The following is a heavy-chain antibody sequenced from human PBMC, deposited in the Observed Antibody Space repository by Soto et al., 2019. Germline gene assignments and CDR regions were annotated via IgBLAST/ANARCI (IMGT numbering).Heavy chain of an antibody. CDR1: GYNFFMFG. J-gene: IGHJ4*02. Sequence: QVHLVQSGVEKQKPGASVKVSCQASGYNFFMFGISWLRQAPGQRLEWVGWISPYNGNTDFAQKFRSGVAHPADTSTHTIYMEFRSLRLDDTATYDGARERFGARGDKFYDYWGQGTLVTVSS. D-gene: IGHD3-10*01. V-gene: IGHV1-18*01. CDR2: ISPYNGNT. CDR3: ARERFGARGDKFYDY.